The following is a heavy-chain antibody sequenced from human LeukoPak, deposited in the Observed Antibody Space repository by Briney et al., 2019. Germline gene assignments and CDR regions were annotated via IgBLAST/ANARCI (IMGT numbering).Heavy chain of an antibody. J-gene: IGHJ6*02. D-gene: IGHD6-13*01. V-gene: IGHV3-23*01. CDR2: ISGGGGST. CDR3: AKSQLLPPPDYYYGMDV. CDR1: GFTFSSYA. Sequence: HPGGSLRLSCAASGFTFSSYAMSWVRQAPGKGLEWVSAISGGGGSTYYADSVKGRFTISRDNSKNTLYLQMNSLRVEDTAVYYCAKSQLLPPPDYYYGMDVWGQGTTVTVSS.